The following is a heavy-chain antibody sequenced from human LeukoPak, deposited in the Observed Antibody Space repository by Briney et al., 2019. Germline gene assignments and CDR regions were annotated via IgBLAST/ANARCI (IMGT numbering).Heavy chain of an antibody. D-gene: IGHD3-22*01. J-gene: IGHJ4*02. CDR3: ARDPDYYDSSGYLGY. Sequence: PSETLSLTCTVSGGSISSYYWSWIRQPPGKGLEWIGYIYYSGSTNYNPSLKSRVTISVDTSKNQFSLKLSSVTAADTAVYYCARDPDYYDSSGYLGYWGQGTLVTVSS. CDR1: GGSISSYY. V-gene: IGHV4-59*12. CDR2: IYYSGST.